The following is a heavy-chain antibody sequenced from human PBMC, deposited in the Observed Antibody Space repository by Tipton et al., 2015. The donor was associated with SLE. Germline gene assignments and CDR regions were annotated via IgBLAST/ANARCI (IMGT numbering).Heavy chain of an antibody. J-gene: IGHJ3*01. CDR2: VYNGDNT. CDR1: GFSVGSLF. Sequence: SLRLSCAASGFSVGSLFLTWVRQAPGKGLEWVSMVYNGDNTKYADSVKGRFAISRDNFKNTLFLQMSGLRPDDTAVYFCGIIFDAPYGPRVDVWGQGIMVTVSS. D-gene: IGHD2-21*01. V-gene: IGHV3-53*05. CDR3: GIIFDAPYGPRVDV.